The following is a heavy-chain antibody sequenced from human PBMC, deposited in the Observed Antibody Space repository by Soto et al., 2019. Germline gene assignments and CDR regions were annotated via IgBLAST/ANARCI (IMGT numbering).Heavy chain of an antibody. Sequence: GGSLRLSCAASGFTFSSYSMNWVRQAPGKGLEWVSSISSSSSYIYYADSVKGRFTISRDNAKNSLYLQMNSLRAEDTAVYYCARGSSGWYNGPNWFDPWGQGTLVTVSS. CDR2: ISSSSSYI. CDR1: GFTFSSYS. V-gene: IGHV3-21*01. D-gene: IGHD6-19*01. CDR3: ARGSSGWYNGPNWFDP. J-gene: IGHJ5*02.